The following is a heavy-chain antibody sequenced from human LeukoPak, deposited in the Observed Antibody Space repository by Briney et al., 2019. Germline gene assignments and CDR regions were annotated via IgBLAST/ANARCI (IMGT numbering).Heavy chain of an antibody. V-gene: IGHV1-69*13. D-gene: IGHD6-19*01. J-gene: IGHJ4*02. CDR2: IIPIFGTA. CDR3: ARVYSSGWCFDY. CDR1: GGTFSSYA. Sequence: SVKVSCKASGGTFSSYAISWVRQAPGQGLEWMGGIIPIFGTANYAQKFQGRVTITADESTSTAYMELSSLRSDDTAVYYCARVYSSGWCFDYWGQGTLVTVSS.